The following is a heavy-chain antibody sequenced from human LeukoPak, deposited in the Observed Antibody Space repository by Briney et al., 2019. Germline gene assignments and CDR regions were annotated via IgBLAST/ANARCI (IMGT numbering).Heavy chain of an antibody. CDR3: ARAPRDRGYCGATSCFEYMDV. D-gene: IGHD2-2*01. J-gene: IGHJ6*03. CDR1: GASFSSYY. CDR2: IFYNGNT. Sequence: PSETLSLTCTVSGASFSSYYWSWLRQPPGKGLEWIAYIFYNGNTKYNPSLKSRVTISVDNSNTQFSLKVTSVTAADTAVYYCARAPRDRGYCGATSCFEYMDVWGRGTTVTISS. V-gene: IGHV4-59*01.